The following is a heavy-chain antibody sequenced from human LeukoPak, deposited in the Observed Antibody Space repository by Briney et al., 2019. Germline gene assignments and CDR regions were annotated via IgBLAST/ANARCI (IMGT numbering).Heavy chain of an antibody. CDR3: ATENYYGSGSHFDY. J-gene: IGHJ4*02. CDR2: FDPEDGET. V-gene: IGHV1-24*01. Sequence: GASVKVSCKVSGYTLTDLSMHWVRQAPGKGLEWMGGFDPEDGETIYAQKFQGRVTMTEDTSTDTAYMELSSLRSEDTAVYYCATENYYGSGSHFDYWGQGTLVTVSS. CDR1: GYTLTDLS. D-gene: IGHD3-10*01.